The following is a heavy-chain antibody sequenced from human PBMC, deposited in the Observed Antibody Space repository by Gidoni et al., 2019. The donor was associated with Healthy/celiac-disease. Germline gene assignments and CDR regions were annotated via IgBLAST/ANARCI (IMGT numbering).Heavy chain of an antibody. CDR3: AREGDSGVRFPHFDS. D-gene: IGHD3-22*01. CDR2: IIPSVGTA. J-gene: IGHJ4*02. Sequence: QVQLVQSGAEVKKPGSSVQDTCKDSGGTFSNYAIRWVRQAPGQGLEWMGGIIPSVGTANYAQKFQGRVTITADESTSTAYMELSSLRSEDTAVYYCAREGDSGVRFPHFDSWGQGTLVTVSS. CDR1: GGTFSNYA. V-gene: IGHV1-69*01.